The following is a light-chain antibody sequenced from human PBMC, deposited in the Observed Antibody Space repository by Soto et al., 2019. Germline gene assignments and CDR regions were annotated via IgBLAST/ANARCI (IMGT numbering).Light chain of an antibody. Sequence: EIVITQSPATLSLSPGDRATLSCRASHSVSSYLAWYQQKPGQAPRLLIYDASSRATGIPDRFSGGGSGTDFTLTISRLEPEDFAVYYCQQFSSYPLTFGGGTKVDIK. J-gene: IGKJ4*01. CDR2: DAS. V-gene: IGKV3-11*01. CDR3: QQFSSYPLT. CDR1: HSVSSY.